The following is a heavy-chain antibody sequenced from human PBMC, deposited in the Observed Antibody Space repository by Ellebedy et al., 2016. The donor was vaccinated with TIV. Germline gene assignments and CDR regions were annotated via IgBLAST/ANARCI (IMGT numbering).Heavy chain of an antibody. V-gene: IGHV3-7*03. D-gene: IGHD4-11*01. Sequence: GESLKIPCVDSGLTFSSHWMSWVRQAPGRGLEWRANIKQDGSDKNYVDSVKGRFTISRDNSKNALYLQMHSLRAEDTAVYFCVRGADDFSNYLFYWGQGTLVTVSS. CDR2: IKQDGSDK. J-gene: IGHJ4*02. CDR1: GLTFSSHW. CDR3: VRGADDFSNYLFY.